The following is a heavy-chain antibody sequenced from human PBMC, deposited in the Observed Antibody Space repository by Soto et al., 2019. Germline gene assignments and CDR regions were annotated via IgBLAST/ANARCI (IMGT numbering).Heavy chain of an antibody. CDR3: ARDFSDSSGYPAPNFDY. D-gene: IGHD3-22*01. J-gene: IGHJ4*02. CDR1: GYTFTSYG. V-gene: IGHV1-18*01. Sequence: ASVKVSCKASGYTFTSYGISWVRQAPGQGLEWMGWISAYNGNTNYAQKLQGRVTMTTDTSTSTAYMELRSLRAEDTAVYYCARDFSDSSGYPAPNFDYWGQGTLVTVSS. CDR2: ISAYNGNT.